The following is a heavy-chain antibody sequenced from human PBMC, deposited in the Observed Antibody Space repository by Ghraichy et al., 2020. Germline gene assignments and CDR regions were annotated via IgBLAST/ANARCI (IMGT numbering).Heavy chain of an antibody. CDR3: AKDRMIVAIMGVGMDV. CDR1: GFTFSDYG. Sequence: GGSLRLSCAASGFTFSDYGMHWVRRAPGKGLEWVALMSYDGSDTDYTDSVKGRFTISRDNSQNTLYLQMTNLRAEETAVYYCAKDRMIVAIMGVGMDVWGKGTAVTVSS. J-gene: IGHJ6*04. CDR2: MSYDGSDT. V-gene: IGHV3-30*18. D-gene: IGHD5-12*01.